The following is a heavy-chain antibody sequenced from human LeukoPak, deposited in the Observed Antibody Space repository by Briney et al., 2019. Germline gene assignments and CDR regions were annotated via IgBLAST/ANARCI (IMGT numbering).Heavy chain of an antibody. CDR1: GGSISSSSYY. V-gene: IGHV4-39*07. CDR3: ARTIVYCSSTSCYGTYYYYYMDV. Sequence: SETLSLTCSVSGGSISSSSYYWAWIRQPPGKGLEWIASIYYSGSTYYNPSLRSRVTISVDTSKNQFSLKLSSVTAADTAVYYCARTIVYCSSTSCYGTYYYYYMDVWGKGTTVTVSS. CDR2: IYYSGST. J-gene: IGHJ6*03. D-gene: IGHD2-2*01.